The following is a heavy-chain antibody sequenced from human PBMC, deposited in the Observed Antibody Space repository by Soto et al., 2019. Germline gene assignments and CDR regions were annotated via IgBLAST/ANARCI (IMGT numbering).Heavy chain of an antibody. J-gene: IGHJ4*02. V-gene: IGHV1-18*01. CDR3: ATEGIAARTLDY. CDR2: ISGYNGNT. D-gene: IGHD6-6*01. CDR1: CYTFTSYG. Sequence: ASVNVSCKASCYTFTSYGISWVRQAPGQGLEWMGWISGYNGNTNYAQKFQGRVTMTTDTSTSTAYMELRSLRSDDTAVYYCATEGIAARTLDYWGQGNLVTVSS.